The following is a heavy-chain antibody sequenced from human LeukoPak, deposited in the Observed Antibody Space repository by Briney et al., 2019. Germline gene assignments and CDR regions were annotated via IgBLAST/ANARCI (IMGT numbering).Heavy chain of an antibody. D-gene: IGHD6-25*01. Sequence: SETLSLTCTVSGGSISSYYWSWIRQPPGKGLEWIGYIYYSGSTNYNPSLKIRVTISVDTSKNQFSLKLSSVTAADTAVYYCARDTSAGAFDYWGQGTLVTVSS. CDR2: IYYSGST. CDR1: GGSISSYY. J-gene: IGHJ4*02. V-gene: IGHV4-59*01. CDR3: ARDTSAGAFDY.